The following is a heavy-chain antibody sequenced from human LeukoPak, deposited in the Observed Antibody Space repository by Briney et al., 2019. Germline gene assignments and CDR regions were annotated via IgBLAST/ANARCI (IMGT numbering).Heavy chain of an antibody. CDR1: GLTLSSSW. Sequence: GGSLRLSCAVSGLTLSSSWMDWVRQAPGKGLEWVASINPDGNKKYSADSVKGRFTISRDNAENSLYLQMNSLRVEDTAFYYCARDLAYSRLDYWGQGMLVTVSP. CDR2: INPDGNKK. D-gene: IGHD5-18*01. V-gene: IGHV3-7*01. CDR3: ARDLAYSRLDY. J-gene: IGHJ4*02.